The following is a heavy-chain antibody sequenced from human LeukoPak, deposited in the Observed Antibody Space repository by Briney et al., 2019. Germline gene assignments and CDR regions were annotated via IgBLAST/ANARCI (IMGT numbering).Heavy chain of an antibody. CDR2: IKQDGSEK. CDR1: GFTVSSYW. D-gene: IGHD3-16*02. CDR3: ASLRGEQHYDYVWGSYREDGFEY. J-gene: IGHJ4*02. V-gene: IGHV3-7*01. Sequence: GGSLRLFCAASGFTVSSYWMSCVRQAPGKGLEWVSNIKQDGSEKYDVDSVKGRFTISRDNTNNSLYLQMNSARAEETAVYYCASLRGEQHYDYVWGSYREDGFEYWGQGTLVTVSS.